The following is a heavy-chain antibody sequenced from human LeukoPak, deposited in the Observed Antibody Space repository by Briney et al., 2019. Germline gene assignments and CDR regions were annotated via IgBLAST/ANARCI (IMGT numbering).Heavy chain of an antibody. V-gene: IGHV5-51*01. CDR2: IYPGDSDT. J-gene: IGHJ4*02. D-gene: IGHD3-22*01. CDR1: GYSFTTYW. CDR3: ARQFRDSSGYYSYYFDY. Sequence: GESLKISCRGSGYSFTTYWIGWVRQMPGRGLEWMGIIYPGDSDTRYSPSFQGQVTISADKSVSTAYLQWSSLKASDTAMYYCARQFRDSSGYYSYYFDYWGQGTLVTVSS.